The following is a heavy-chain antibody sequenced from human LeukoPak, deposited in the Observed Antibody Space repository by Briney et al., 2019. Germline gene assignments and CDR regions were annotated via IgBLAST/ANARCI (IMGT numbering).Heavy chain of an antibody. D-gene: IGHD3-16*01. CDR2: IYSGGST. J-gene: IGHJ3*02. CDR1: GFTVSSNY. V-gene: IGHV3-66*01. Sequence: PGGSLRLSCAASGFTVSSNYMSWVRQAPGKGLEWVSVIYSGGSTYYADSVKGRFTISRDNSKNTLYLQMNSLRAEDTAVYYCARVYDYVWGYDAFDIWGQGTMVTVSS. CDR3: ARVYDYVWGYDAFDI.